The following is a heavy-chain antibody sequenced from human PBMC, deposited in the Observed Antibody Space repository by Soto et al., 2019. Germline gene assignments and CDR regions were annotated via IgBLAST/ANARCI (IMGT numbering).Heavy chain of an antibody. J-gene: IGHJ4*02. CDR1: XXXXXXXW. Sequence: EVQLVESGGGXXXXGGXXXXXCXAXXXXXXXXWMMXXXXAPGKGLEWVANINQDGSERYYVDSVKGRFTISRDNAKNSLYLQMNSLRAEDTAVYYCVKDNRGSYWGQGTLVTVSS. D-gene: IGHD3-10*01. CDR2: INQDGSER. V-gene: IGHV3-7*01. CDR3: VKDNRGSY.